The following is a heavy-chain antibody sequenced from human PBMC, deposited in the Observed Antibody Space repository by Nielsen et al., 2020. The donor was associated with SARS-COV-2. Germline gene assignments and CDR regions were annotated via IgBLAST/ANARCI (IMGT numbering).Heavy chain of an antibody. CDR3: ARDKAAEGVYYYYYGMDA. CDR1: GFTFSDYY. D-gene: IGHD2-8*01. V-gene: IGHV3-11*05. J-gene: IGHJ6*02. CDR2: ISSSSSYT. Sequence: GGSLRLSCAASGFTFSDYYMSWIRQAPGKGLEWVSYISSSSSYTNYADSVKGRFTISRDNAKNSLYLQMNSLRAEDTAVYYCARDKAAEGVYYYYYGMDAWGQGTTVTVSS.